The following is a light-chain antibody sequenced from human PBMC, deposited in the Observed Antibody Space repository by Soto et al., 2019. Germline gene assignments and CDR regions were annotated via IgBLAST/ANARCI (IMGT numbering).Light chain of an antibody. J-gene: IGKJ5*01. V-gene: IGKV3-15*01. CDR2: GAS. CDR3: QQYEKWPPSIT. Sequence: EIVLTPSPATLSVSPGDRATLSCRAGQPLNNNAAWYQHTPGQAPRLLIYGASTRATGISARFSGSGSGTEFTLTISSLQSEDFAVYYCQQYEKWPPSITFGQGTRLEIK. CDR1: QPLNNN.